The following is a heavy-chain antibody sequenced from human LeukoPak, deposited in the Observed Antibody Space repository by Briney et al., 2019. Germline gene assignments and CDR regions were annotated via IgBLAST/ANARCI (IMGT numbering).Heavy chain of an antibody. CDR2: IYYSGST. Sequence: SETLSLTCTVSGGSISSSSYYWGWIRQPPGKGLEWIGSIYYSGSTYYNPSLKSRVTISVDTSKNQFSLKLSSVTAADTAVYYCARQPGYCSGGSCYHLDYWGQGTLVTVSS. D-gene: IGHD2-15*01. V-gene: IGHV4-39*01. J-gene: IGHJ4*02. CDR1: GGSISSSSYY. CDR3: ARQPGYCSGGSCYHLDY.